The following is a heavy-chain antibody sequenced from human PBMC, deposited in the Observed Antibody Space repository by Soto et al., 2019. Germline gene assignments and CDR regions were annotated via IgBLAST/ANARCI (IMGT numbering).Heavy chain of an antibody. CDR1: GFTFDRYG. CDR2: IWSDGSTE. J-gene: IGHJ5*02. CDR3: ARGRIPSAIFDWFDH. V-gene: IGHV3-33*01. D-gene: IGHD2-2*01. Sequence: PXGSLRLSCSAAGFTFDRYGMHWVRQAPGKGLEWVAVIWSDGSTEYYADSVKGRFTISRDNSKNTMYLQMNSLRGEDTGVYYCARGRIPSAIFDWFDHWGQGPLVTVSS.